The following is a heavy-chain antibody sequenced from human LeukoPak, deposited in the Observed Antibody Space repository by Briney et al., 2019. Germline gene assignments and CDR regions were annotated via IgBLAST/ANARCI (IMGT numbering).Heavy chain of an antibody. D-gene: IGHD2-15*01. CDR1: GYRFTSYW. CDR2: IYPGDSDT. J-gene: IGHJ5*02. Sequence: GESLKISFKGSGYRFTSYWIGWVRQMPGKGLEWMGIIYPGDSDTRYSPSFQGQVTISADKSISTAYLQWSSLKASDTAMYYCARTPLCSGGSCYFWFDPWGQGTLVTVSS. CDR3: ARTPLCSGGSCYFWFDP. V-gene: IGHV5-51*01.